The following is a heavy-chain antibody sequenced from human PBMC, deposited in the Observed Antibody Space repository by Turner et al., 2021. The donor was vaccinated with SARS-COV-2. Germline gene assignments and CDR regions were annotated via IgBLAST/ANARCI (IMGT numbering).Heavy chain of an antibody. J-gene: IGHJ6*02. Sequence: EVQLVESGGGLVQPGGSLRLSCAASVVTFRSYWMHWFRQAPGKGLVWVSRINSDGSSTSYADSVKGRFTISRDNAKNTLYLQMNSLRAEDTASYYCARDHIGVYYAMDVWCQGTTVTVSS. D-gene: IGHD3-10*01. CDR2: INSDGSST. CDR3: ARDHIGVYYAMDV. CDR1: VVTFRSYW. V-gene: IGHV3-74*01.